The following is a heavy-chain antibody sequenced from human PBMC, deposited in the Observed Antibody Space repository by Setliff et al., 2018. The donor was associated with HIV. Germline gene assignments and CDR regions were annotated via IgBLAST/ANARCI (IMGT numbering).Heavy chain of an antibody. CDR2: IYTSGST. CDR3: ARQGGYDFWGGYYPYYYGMDV. CDR1: GGSISSYY. D-gene: IGHD3-3*01. Sequence: SETLSLTCTVSGGSISSYYWSWIRQPPGKGLEWIGYIYTSGSTNYNPSLKSRVTISVDTSKNQFSLKLSSVTAADTAVYYCARQGGYDFWGGYYPYYYGMDVWGQGTTVTVSS. V-gene: IGHV4-4*09. J-gene: IGHJ6*02.